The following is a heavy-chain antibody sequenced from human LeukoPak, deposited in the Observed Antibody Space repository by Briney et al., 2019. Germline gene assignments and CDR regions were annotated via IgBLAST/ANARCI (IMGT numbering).Heavy chain of an antibody. Sequence: PGGSLRLSCAASGFTFSSYSMNWVRQAPGKGLAWVSSISSSSSYIYYADSVKGRFTISRDNAKNSLYLQMNSLRAEDTAVYYCASFSFGYYDFWSGYPYFDYWGQGTLVTVSS. J-gene: IGHJ4*02. CDR3: ASFSFGYYDFWSGYPYFDY. CDR2: ISSSSSYI. CDR1: GFTFSSYS. D-gene: IGHD3-3*01. V-gene: IGHV3-21*01.